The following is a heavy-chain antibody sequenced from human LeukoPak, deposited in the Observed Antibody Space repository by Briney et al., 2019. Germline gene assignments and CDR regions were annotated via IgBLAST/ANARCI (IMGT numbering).Heavy chain of an antibody. CDR1: GDSVSSKNGA. CDR2: THYRCKWYD. Sequence: SQTLSLTCAISGDSVSSKNGAWNWIRQSPSTGLEWLGSTHYRCKWYDNYAETLKGRITISPDTSKNQFSLQLNSVTPEDTAVYYCARDVGTSGWYTVDYWGQGTLAAASA. V-gene: IGHV6-1*01. D-gene: IGHD6-19*01. J-gene: IGHJ4*02. CDR3: ARDVGTSGWYTVDY.